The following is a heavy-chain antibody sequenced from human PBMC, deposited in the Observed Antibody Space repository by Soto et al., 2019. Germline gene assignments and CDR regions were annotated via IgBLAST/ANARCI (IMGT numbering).Heavy chain of an antibody. V-gene: IGHV3-11*01. Sequence: PGGSLRLSCAASGFTFSDYYMSWIRQAPGKGLEWVSYISSSGSTIYYADSVKGRFTISRDNAKNSQYPQMNSLRAEDTAVYYGARDYCWGDGNDNWGQGTLVTVS. D-gene: IGHD2-21*01. J-gene: IGHJ4*02. CDR1: GFTFSDYY. CDR2: ISSSGSTI. CDR3: ARDYCWGDGNDN.